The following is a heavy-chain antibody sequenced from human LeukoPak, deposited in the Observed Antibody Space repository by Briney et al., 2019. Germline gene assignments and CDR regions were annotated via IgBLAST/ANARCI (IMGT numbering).Heavy chain of an antibody. V-gene: IGHV3-48*03. CDR3: ARAHGDFSKTYYFDY. CDR1: GFTFSSYE. J-gene: IGHJ4*02. CDR2: ISSSGGII. D-gene: IGHD4-17*01. Sequence: GGSLRLSCAASGFTFSSYEMNWVRQAPGKGLEWVSYISSSGGIIYYADSVKGRFTISRDNAKNSLYLQMNSLRAEDTAVYYCARAHGDFSKTYYFDYWGQGTLVTVSS.